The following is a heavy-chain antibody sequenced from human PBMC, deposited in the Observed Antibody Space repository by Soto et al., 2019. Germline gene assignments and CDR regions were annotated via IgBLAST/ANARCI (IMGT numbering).Heavy chain of an antibody. J-gene: IGHJ4*02. Sequence: SETLSLTCAVYGGSFSGYYWSWIRQPPGKGLEWIGEINHSGSTNYNPSLKSRVTISVDTAKNQFSLKLSSVTAADTAVYYCARVAIFGVVITPYYFDYWGQGTLVTVSS. CDR3: ARVAIFGVVITPYYFDY. CDR1: GGSFSGYY. CDR2: INHSGST. V-gene: IGHV4-34*01. D-gene: IGHD3-3*01.